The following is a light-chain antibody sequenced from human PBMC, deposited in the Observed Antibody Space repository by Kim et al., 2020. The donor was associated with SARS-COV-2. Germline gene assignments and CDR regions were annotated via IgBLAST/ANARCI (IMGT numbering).Light chain of an antibody. CDR2: ATS. CDR3: QQRYSNPWT. J-gene: IGKJ1*01. V-gene: IGKV1-39*01. CDR1: QSISTF. Sequence: DIQMTQSPSSLSASVGDRVTITCRASQSISTFLNWYQHKPGKAPKFLIYATSRLQSGVPSRFSGSGSETDFTLIINNLQPEDFATYYCQQRYSNPWTFGQGTKVDIK.